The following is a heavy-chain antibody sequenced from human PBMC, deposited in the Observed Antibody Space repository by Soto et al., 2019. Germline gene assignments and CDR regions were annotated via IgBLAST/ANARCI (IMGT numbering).Heavy chain of an antibody. CDR1: GDSVSSNRAA. V-gene: IGHV6-1*01. J-gene: IGHJ4*02. CDR2: TYYRSKWYS. CDR3: ARELGSGFPFDY. Sequence: QVQLRQSGPGLVKPSQTLSLTCAISGDSVSSNRAAWNWIRLSPSRGLEWLGRTYYRSKWYSDYAVSVRGRITISPDTSKNQFSLQFNSVTPEDTAVYYCARELGSGFPFDYWGQGTLVTVS. D-gene: IGHD3-22*01.